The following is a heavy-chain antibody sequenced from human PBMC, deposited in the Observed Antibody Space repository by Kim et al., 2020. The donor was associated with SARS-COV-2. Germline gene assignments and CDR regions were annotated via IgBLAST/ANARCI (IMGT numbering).Heavy chain of an antibody. CDR3: ARSGNYYYGMDV. Sequence: YSPSFQGQVTISADKSISTAYLQWSSLKASDTAMYYCARSGNYYYGMDVWGQGTTVTVSS. J-gene: IGHJ6*02. D-gene: IGHD3-3*01. V-gene: IGHV5-51*01.